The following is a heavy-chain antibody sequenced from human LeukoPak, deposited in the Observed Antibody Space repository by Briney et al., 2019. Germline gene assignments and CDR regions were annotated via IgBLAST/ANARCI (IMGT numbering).Heavy chain of an antibody. CDR2: ISRSGGDT. Sequence: ASVKVSCKASGYTFTNSYIHWVRQAPGQGLEWMGIISRSGGDTNYAWKFQGRVTMTRDTSTSTVYMGLSSLRFEDTAVYYCARSVGSGWTLTLSVELDHWGQGTLVTVSS. J-gene: IGHJ4*02. V-gene: IGHV1-46*01. CDR3: ARSVGSGWTLTLSVELDH. CDR1: GYTFTNSY. D-gene: IGHD6-19*01.